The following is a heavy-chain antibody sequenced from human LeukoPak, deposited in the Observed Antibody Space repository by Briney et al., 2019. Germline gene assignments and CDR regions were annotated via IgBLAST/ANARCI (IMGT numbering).Heavy chain of an antibody. Sequence: SETLSLTCTVSGGSISSYYWSWIRQPPGKGLEWIGYIYYSGSTNYNPSLKSRVTISVDASKNQFSLKLSSVTAADTAVYYCARSTYYDFWSGLVYYMDVWGKGTTVTVSS. CDR2: IYYSGST. CDR1: GGSISSYY. CDR3: ARSTYYDFWSGLVYYMDV. J-gene: IGHJ6*03. V-gene: IGHV4-59*01. D-gene: IGHD3-3*01.